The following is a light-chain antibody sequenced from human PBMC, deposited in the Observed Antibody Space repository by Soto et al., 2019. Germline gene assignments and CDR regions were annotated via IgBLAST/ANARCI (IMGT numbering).Light chain of an antibody. CDR1: QSVISN. J-gene: IGKJ4*01. V-gene: IGKV3-15*01. CDR3: HQYDTWPLT. CDR2: GAS. Sequence: EIVMTQSPATLSVSPGETATLSCRASQSVISNLAWYQQKPGQAPSLLIYGASTRDTGIPARFSGSGSGTEFNLTISTLQSEEFAVYYCHQYDTWPLTFGGGTQVEIK.